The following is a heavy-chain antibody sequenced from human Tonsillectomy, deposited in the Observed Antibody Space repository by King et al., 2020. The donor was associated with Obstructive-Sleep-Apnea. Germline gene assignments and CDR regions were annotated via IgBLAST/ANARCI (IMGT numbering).Heavy chain of an antibody. CDR2: ISWNSGSI. D-gene: IGHD6-13*01. J-gene: IGHJ4*02. CDR1: GFTFDDYC. Sequence: VQLVEAGGGLVQPGRSLRLSCAAAGFTFDDYCMHWVRQAPGKGLEWVSGISWNSGSIGYADSVKGRVTISKDNAKNSLYLQMNSLRAEDTALYYCAKDMGSSWIFDYWGQGTLVTVSS. CDR3: AKDMGSSWIFDY. V-gene: IGHV3-9*01.